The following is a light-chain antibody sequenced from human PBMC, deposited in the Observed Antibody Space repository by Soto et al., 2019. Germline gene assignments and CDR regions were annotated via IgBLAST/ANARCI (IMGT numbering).Light chain of an antibody. V-gene: IGLV2-14*01. CDR2: DVS. CDR3: SSYTSSSTLV. CDR1: SSDVGGYDY. J-gene: IGLJ2*01. Sequence: QSVLTQPASVSGSPGQSITISCTGTSSDVGGYDYVSWYQQHPGKAPKLMIYDVSNRPSGLSNRFSGSKSGNMASLTISGLQAEDEADYYCSSYTSSSTLVFGGGTKLTVL.